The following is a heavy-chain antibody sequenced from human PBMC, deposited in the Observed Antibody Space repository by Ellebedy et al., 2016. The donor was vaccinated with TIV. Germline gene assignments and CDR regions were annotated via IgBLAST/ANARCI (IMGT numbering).Heavy chain of an antibody. J-gene: IGHJ4*02. Sequence: GGSLRLSXAASGFTFSSYSMNWVRQAPGKGLEWVSSISSSSSYIYYADSVKGRFTISRDNAKNSLYLQMNSLRAEDTAVYYCASLGYSGYDRRVRLSFPDYWGQGTLVTVSS. D-gene: IGHD5-12*01. CDR3: ASLGYSGYDRRVRLSFPDY. CDR2: ISSSSSYI. V-gene: IGHV3-21*01. CDR1: GFTFSSYS.